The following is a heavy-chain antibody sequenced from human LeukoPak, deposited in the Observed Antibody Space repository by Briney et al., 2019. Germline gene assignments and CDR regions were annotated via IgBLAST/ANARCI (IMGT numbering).Heavy chain of an antibody. V-gene: IGHV4-31*03. CDR2: IYYSGST. CDR3: ARQVPSRWGWFDP. Sequence: SETLSLTCTVSGGSISSGGYYWSWIRQHPGKGLEWIGYIYYSGSTYYNPSLKSRVTISVDTSKNQFSLKLSSVTAADTAVYYCARQVPSRWGWFDPWGQGTLVTVSS. D-gene: IGHD3-16*01. J-gene: IGHJ5*02. CDR1: GGSISSGGYY.